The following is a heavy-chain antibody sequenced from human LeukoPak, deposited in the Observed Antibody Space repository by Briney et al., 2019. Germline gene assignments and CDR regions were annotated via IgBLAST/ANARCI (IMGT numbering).Heavy chain of an antibody. CDR2: INPNSGDT. V-gene: IGHV1-2*06. Sequence: ASVEVSCKASGYTFSGSYIHWVRQAPGQGLEWMGRINPNSGDTNYAQNFQGRVTMTRDTSITTAYMELSSLTSADTAVYFCARSAEHCNNGVCFTDYYMDVWGKGTTVTVSS. J-gene: IGHJ6*03. D-gene: IGHD2-8*01. CDR3: ARSAEHCNNGVCFTDYYMDV. CDR1: GYTFSGSY.